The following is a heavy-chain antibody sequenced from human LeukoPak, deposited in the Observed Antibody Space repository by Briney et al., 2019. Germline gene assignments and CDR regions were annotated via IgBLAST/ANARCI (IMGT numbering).Heavy chain of an antibody. CDR2: IYYSGST. J-gene: IGHJ4*02. V-gene: IGHV4-59*01. Sequence: SETLSLTCTVSGGSISSYYWSWLRQPPGKGLEWIGYIYYSGSTNYNPSLESRVTISVDTSKNQFSLKLSSVTAADTAVYYCARDFGPRPGYYFDYWGQGTLVTVSS. CDR1: GGSISSYY. D-gene: IGHD6-6*01. CDR3: ARDFGPRPGYYFDY.